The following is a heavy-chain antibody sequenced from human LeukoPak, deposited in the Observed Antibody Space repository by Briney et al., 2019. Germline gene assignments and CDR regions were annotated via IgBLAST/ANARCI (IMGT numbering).Heavy chain of an antibody. J-gene: IGHJ4*02. CDR1: GFTFSDSY. D-gene: IGHD2/OR15-2a*01. CDR2: ISSSSSYT. Sequence: KPGGSLRLSCAASGFTFSDSYMRWISQAPGKGLEWVSYISSSSSYTNYPDSVKGRFTTSRDNAKNSLYLQMNSLRAEDTAVYYCARARLDSLEHPENIRPPLDYWGQGTLVTVSS. V-gene: IGHV3-11*05. CDR3: ARARLDSLEHPENIRPPLDY.